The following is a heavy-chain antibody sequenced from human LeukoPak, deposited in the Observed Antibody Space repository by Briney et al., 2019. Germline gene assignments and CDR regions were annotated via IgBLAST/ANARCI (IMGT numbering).Heavy chain of an antibody. CDR2: ISSSSSYI. Sequence: GGSLRLSCAASGFTFSSYSMNWVRQAPREALEWVSSISSSSSYIYYADSVKGRFTISRDNAKNSLYLQMNSVRAEDTAVYYCARVGDGYNSDAFDIWGQGTMVTVSS. J-gene: IGHJ3*02. CDR1: GFTFSSYS. V-gene: IGHV3-21*01. CDR3: ARVGDGYNSDAFDI. D-gene: IGHD5-24*01.